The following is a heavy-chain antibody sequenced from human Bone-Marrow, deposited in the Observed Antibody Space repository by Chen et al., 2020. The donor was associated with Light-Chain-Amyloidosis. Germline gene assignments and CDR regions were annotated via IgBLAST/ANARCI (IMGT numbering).Heavy chain of an antibody. Sequence: EVYLVESGGSLVKPGGSITPSCAASGFTFSEAWMSWVRQAPGKGLEWVGRSKSKTDGWTRDYAAPVKGRFTISRDYSKKTVSLQMSSLKIEDTGVYYCTTEGVLWGQGTRVTVSS. CDR3: TTEGVL. V-gene: IGHV3-15*01. CDR1: GFTFSEAW. J-gene: IGHJ4*02. D-gene: IGHD3-16*01. CDR2: SKSKTDGWTR.